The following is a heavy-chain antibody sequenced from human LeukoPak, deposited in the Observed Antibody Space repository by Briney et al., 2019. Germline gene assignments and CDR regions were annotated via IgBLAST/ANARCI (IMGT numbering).Heavy chain of an antibody. J-gene: IGHJ5*02. Sequence: PETLSLTCTVSSGSISGYFWSWIRQPPGKGLEWLGYIHYSGTTNYNPSLKSRVTMSVDTSKNQFSLKLSSVTAADTAVYYCAKSLYGSGSYYNWFDPWGQGTLVTVSS. CDR2: IHYSGTT. V-gene: IGHV4-59*12. CDR1: SGSISGYF. CDR3: AKSLYGSGSYYNWFDP. D-gene: IGHD3-10*01.